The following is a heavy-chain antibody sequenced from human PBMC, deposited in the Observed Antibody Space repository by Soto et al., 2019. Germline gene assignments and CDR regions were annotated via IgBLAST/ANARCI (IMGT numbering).Heavy chain of an antibody. CDR2: IDPSDSYT. CDR3: ARHQEIAARPIENWFDP. CDR1: GYIFTSYW. D-gene: IGHD6-6*01. J-gene: IGHJ5*02. V-gene: IGHV5-10-1*01. Sequence: GESLKISCKGSGYIFTSYWISWGLQMPGKGLEWMGRIDPSDSYTNYSPSFQGHVTISADKSISTAYLQWSSLKASDTAMYYCARHQEIAARPIENWFDPWGQGTLVTVSS.